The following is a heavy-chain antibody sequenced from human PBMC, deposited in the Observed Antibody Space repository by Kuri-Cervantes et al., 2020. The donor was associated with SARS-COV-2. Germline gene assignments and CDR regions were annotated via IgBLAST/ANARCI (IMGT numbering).Heavy chain of an antibody. Sequence: GESLKISCAASGFTFSSYAMSWVRQAPGKGLEWVSAISGSGGSTYYADSVKGRFTISRGNSKNTLFLQMNSLRVEDTAVYYCAKDLGYGGNSAGYGMDVWGQGTTVTVSS. V-gene: IGHV3-23*01. J-gene: IGHJ6*02. D-gene: IGHD4-23*01. CDR2: ISGSGGST. CDR1: GFTFSSYA. CDR3: AKDLGYGGNSAGYGMDV.